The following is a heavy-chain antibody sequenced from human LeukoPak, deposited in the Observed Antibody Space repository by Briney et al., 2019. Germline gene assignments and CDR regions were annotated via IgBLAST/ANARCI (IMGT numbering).Heavy chain of an antibody. Sequence: GGSLRLSCAASGFTFSSYAMSWVRQAPGKGLEWVSYISSSGSTIYYADSVKGRFTISRDNAKNSLYLQMNSLRAEDTAVYYCARGRGNEWEPTNWGQGTLVTVSS. V-gene: IGHV3-48*04. CDR3: ARGRGNEWEPTN. CDR1: GFTFSSYA. CDR2: ISSSGSTI. D-gene: IGHD1-26*01. J-gene: IGHJ4*02.